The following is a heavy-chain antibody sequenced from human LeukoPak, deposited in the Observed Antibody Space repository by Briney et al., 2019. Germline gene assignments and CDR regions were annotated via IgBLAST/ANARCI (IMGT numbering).Heavy chain of an antibody. CDR3: AKTKGGYSRCRDPGWPFGY. V-gene: IGHV3-23*01. J-gene: IGHJ4*02. CDR1: GFTFGSYA. Sequence: GGSLRLSCAASGFTFGSYAMYWVRQAPGKGLEWVSGISDSGGSTFYADSVKGRFTISRDNSENTVYLQMNSLRADGTAVYYCAKTKGGYSRCRDPGWPFGYWGQGTLVTVSS. CDR2: ISDSGGST. D-gene: IGHD6-13*01.